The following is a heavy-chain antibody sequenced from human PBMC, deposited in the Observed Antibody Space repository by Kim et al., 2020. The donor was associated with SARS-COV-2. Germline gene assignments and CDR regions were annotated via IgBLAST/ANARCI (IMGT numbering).Heavy chain of an antibody. Sequence: SETLSLTCTVSGGSISSSSYYWGWIRQPPGKGLEWIGSIYYSGSTYYNPSLKSRVTISVDTSKNQFSLKLSSVTAADTAVYYCASSVLRYFDWLSRGPYYFDYWGQGTLVTVSS. D-gene: IGHD3-9*01. CDR3: ASSVLRYFDWLSRGPYYFDY. V-gene: IGHV4-39*01. CDR2: IYYSGST. J-gene: IGHJ4*02. CDR1: GGSISSSSYY.